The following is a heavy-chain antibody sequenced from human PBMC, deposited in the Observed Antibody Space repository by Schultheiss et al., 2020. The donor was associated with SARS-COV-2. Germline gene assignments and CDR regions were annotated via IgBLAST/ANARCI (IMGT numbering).Heavy chain of an antibody. CDR3: ARHNLQFINYYYYYGMDV. CDR1: GGSISSYY. V-gene: IGHV4-59*08. CDR2: IYYSGST. D-gene: IGHD4-11*01. Sequence: GSLRLSCTVSGGSISSYYWSWIRQPPGKGLEWIGYIYYSGSTNYNPSLKSRVTISVDTSKNQFSLKLSSVTAADTAVYYCARHNLQFINYYYYYGMDVWGQGTTVTVSS. J-gene: IGHJ6*02.